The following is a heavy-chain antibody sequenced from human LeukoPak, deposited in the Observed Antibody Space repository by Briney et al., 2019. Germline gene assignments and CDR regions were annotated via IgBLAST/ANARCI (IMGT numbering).Heavy chain of an antibody. CDR3: ARAVGYFDWLPLFDY. CDR1: GASITIGAESYH. Sequence: SETLSLTCTVSGASITIGAESYHWGWIRQPPGKGLEWIGTIYYTGISYYNPSLESRVTSSLDTSKNQFSLTLNSVTAADTAVYYCARAVGYFDWLPLFDYWGQGTLVTVSS. D-gene: IGHD3-9*01. CDR2: IYYTGIS. J-gene: IGHJ4*02. V-gene: IGHV4-39*07.